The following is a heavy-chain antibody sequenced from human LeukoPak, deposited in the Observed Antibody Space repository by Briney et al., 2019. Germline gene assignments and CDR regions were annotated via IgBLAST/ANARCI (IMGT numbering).Heavy chain of an antibody. CDR3: ARDNSVGETAWWFDP. CDR2: IIPIFGTV. J-gene: IGHJ5*02. CDR1: GGTFSSYA. D-gene: IGHD1-26*01. Sequence: SVKVSCKASGGTFSSYAISWVRQAPGQGLEWMGGIIPIFGTVNYAQKFQGRVTITADESTSTAYMELSSLRSEDTAVYYCARDNSVGETAWWFDPWGQGTLVTVSS. V-gene: IGHV1-69*13.